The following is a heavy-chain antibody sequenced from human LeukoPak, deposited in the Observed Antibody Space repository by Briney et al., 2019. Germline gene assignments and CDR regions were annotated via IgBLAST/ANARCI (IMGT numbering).Heavy chain of an antibody. D-gene: IGHD3-16*01. V-gene: IGHV3-7*03. CDR2: INHNGNVN. CDR3: ARGGGLDV. CDR1: GFTFSSYW. J-gene: IGHJ6*02. Sequence: GGSLRLSCAASGFTFSSYWMNWARQAPGKGLEWVASINHNGNVNYYVDSVKGRFTISRDNAKNSLYLQMSNLRSEDTDVYFCARGGGLDVWGQGATVTVPS.